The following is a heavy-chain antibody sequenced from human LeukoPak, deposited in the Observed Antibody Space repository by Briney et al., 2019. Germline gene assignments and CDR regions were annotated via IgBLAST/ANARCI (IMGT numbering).Heavy chain of an antibody. CDR2: IFYSGST. CDR3: ASLRKRGGAFDL. J-gene: IGHJ3*01. Sequence: PSETLSLTCTVSGGSINSSSYYWGWIRQPPGKGLEWIGSIFYSGSTYHNPSLKSRVTILIDTSKNQFSLRLRSVTAADTAVYYCASLRKRGGAFDLWGQGKVVTVSS. CDR1: GGSINSSSYY. V-gene: IGHV4-39*07.